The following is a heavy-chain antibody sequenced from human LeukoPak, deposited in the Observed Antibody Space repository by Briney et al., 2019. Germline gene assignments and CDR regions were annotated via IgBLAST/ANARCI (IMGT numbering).Heavy chain of an antibody. J-gene: IGHJ3*02. CDR2: ISGSGGST. V-gene: IGHV3-23*01. Sequence: GGSLRLSCAASGFTFSSYAMSWVRQAPGKGLEWVSAISGSGGSTYYADSVKGRFTISRDNSKNTLYLQMNSLRAEDTAVYYCAKVKRDSSGWYVDAFDIWGQGIMVTVSS. D-gene: IGHD6-19*01. CDR3: AKVKRDSSGWYVDAFDI. CDR1: GFTFSSYA.